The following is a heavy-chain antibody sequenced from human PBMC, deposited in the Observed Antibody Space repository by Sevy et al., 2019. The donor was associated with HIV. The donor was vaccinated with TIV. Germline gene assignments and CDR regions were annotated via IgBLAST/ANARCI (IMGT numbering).Heavy chain of an antibody. D-gene: IGHD4-17*01. Sequence: SDTLSLTCTVSDVSISSGGYFWSWIRQHPGKGLEWIGYSYYSGSTYYNPSLRSRVTISVDTSNNQFSLKLRSVTAADTAVYYCARTDGDYEKSLDYWGQGTLVTVSS. V-gene: IGHV4-31*03. CDR2: SYYSGST. CDR3: ARTDGDYEKSLDY. J-gene: IGHJ4*02. CDR1: DVSISSGGYF.